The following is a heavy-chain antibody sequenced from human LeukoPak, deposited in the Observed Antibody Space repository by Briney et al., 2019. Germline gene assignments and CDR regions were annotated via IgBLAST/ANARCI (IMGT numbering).Heavy chain of an antibody. Sequence: GASVKVSCKASGYTFTSYDINWVRQATGQGLEWMGWTNPNSGNTGYAQKFQGRVTMTRNTSISTAYMELSSLRSEDTAVYYCARDGPIVVVPAASNFDYWGQGTLVTVSS. J-gene: IGHJ4*02. D-gene: IGHD2-2*01. CDR1: GYTFTSYD. CDR2: TNPNSGNT. CDR3: ARDGPIVVVPAASNFDY. V-gene: IGHV1-8*01.